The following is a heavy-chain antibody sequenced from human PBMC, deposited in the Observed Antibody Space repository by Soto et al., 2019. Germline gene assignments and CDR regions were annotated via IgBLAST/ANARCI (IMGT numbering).Heavy chain of an antibody. CDR2: VYYSGAT. J-gene: IGHJ4*02. D-gene: IGHD3-16*01. CDR3: ARDKDLQPTVWGF. CDR1: GDSMATGGHY. V-gene: IGHV4-31*03. Sequence: SETLSLTCTVSGDSMATGGHYYNWIRQVPGKGLEWIGYVYYSGATHYTPSLRARATISRDTSKNQFSLRLISVTAADTALYYCARDKDLQPTVWGFWGQG.